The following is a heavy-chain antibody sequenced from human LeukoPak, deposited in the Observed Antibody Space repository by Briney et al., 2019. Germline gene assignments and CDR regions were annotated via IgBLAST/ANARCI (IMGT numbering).Heavy chain of an antibody. V-gene: IGHV4-34*01. Sequence: PSETLSLTCAVYGGSFNNYYWNWIRQSPGKGLEWIGEINHSGSTNDNPSLKSRVTISVDTSKNQFSLKLSSVTAADTAVYYCARRHCTNGVCYRGYYYMGVWGKGTTVTVSS. CDR3: ARRHCTNGVCYRGYYYMGV. CDR1: GGSFNNYY. CDR2: INHSGST. J-gene: IGHJ6*03. D-gene: IGHD2-8*01.